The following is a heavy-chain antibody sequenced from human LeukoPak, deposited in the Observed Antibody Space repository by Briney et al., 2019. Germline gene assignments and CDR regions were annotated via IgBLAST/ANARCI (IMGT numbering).Heavy chain of an antibody. J-gene: IGHJ4*02. Sequence: GGSLRLSCAASGFTFSSYAMHWVRQAPGKGLEWVAVISYDGSNRYYADSVKGRFTISRDNSKNTLYLQMNSLRGEDTAVYYCAGDSTGTYYVLYFFDYWGQGTQVTVSS. D-gene: IGHD3-10*02. CDR3: AGDSTGTYYVLYFFDY. V-gene: IGHV3-30-3*01. CDR1: GFTFSSYA. CDR2: ISYDGSNR.